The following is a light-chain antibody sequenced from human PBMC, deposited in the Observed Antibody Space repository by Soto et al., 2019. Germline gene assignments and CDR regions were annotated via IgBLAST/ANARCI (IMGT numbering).Light chain of an antibody. J-gene: IGKJ1*01. CDR1: QSISSW. Sequence: DIQMTQSPSTLSASVGDRVTITCRASQSISSWLAWYQQKPGKAPKLLIYKASSLESGVPSRFSGSGSGTEXXLTIXSXXPDDFXXYXCQQYNSYPWTFGQGTKVEIK. CDR3: QQYNSYPWT. CDR2: KAS. V-gene: IGKV1-5*03.